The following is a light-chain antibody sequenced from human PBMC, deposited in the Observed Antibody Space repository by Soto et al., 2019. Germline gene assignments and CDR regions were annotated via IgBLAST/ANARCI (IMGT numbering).Light chain of an antibody. V-gene: IGKV3-20*01. CDR2: GAS. J-gene: IGKJ1*01. CDR3: QQYGSSQT. CDR1: QSVSSSY. Sequence: EIVLTQSPGTLSLSPGERATLSCRASQSVSSSYLAWYQQKPGQAPRLLIYGASTRATGIPARFSGSGSGTEFTLTISSLQSEDFEIYYCQQYGSSQTFGQGTKVDIK.